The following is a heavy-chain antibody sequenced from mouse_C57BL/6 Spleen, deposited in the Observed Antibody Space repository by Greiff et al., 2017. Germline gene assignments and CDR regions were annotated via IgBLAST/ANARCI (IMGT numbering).Heavy chain of an antibody. CDR3: TTGAYDKDAY. J-gene: IGHJ3*01. D-gene: IGHD6-5*01. Sequence: VQLQQPGAELVRPGASVKLSCTASGFNIKDDYMHWVKQRPEQGLEWIGWIDPENGDTEYASKFQGKATITADTSSNTAYLQLSSLTSEDTAVYYCTTGAYDKDAYWGQGTLVTVSA. V-gene: IGHV14-4*01. CDR1: GFNIKDDY. CDR2: IDPENGDT.